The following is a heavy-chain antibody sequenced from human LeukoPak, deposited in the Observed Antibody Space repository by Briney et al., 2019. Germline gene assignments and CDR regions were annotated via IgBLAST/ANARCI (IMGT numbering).Heavy chain of an antibody. Sequence: ASVKVSCKASGYTFTSYGISWVRQAPGQGLEWMGWISAYNGNTNYAQKLQGRVTMTRDTSTSTVYMELSSLRSEDTAVYYCARVYDSSGKDYWGQGTLVTVSS. V-gene: IGHV1-18*01. CDR1: GYTFTSYG. D-gene: IGHD3-22*01. J-gene: IGHJ4*02. CDR3: ARVYDSSGKDY. CDR2: ISAYNGNT.